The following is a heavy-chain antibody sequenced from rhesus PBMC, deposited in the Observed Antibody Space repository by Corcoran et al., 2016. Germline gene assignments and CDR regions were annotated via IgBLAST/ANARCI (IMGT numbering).Heavy chain of an antibody. CDR1: GGSISDSYR. CDR2: IYGGSTSS. J-gene: IGHJ6*01. CDR3: ARDLDYSVGCGLDS. D-gene: IGHD3-16*01. Sequence: QVQLQESGPGVVKPSETLSLTCAVSGGSISDSYRWRWIRQPPGKGLEWIGYIYGGSTSSNYNPSLKIRVTISKDTSKNQFSWKLSSVTAADTAVYYGARDLDYSVGCGLDSWGQGVVVTVSS. V-gene: IGHV4S10*01.